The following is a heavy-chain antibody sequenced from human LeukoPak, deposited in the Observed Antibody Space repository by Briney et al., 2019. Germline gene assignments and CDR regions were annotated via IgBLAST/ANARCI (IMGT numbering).Heavy chain of an antibody. D-gene: IGHD2-2*01. CDR2: ISYDGSNK. CDR3: AKDLGLSADY. V-gene: IGHV3-30*18. J-gene: IGHJ4*02. Sequence: GRSLRLSCAASGFTFSSYGMHWVRQAPGKGLEWVAVISYDGSNKYYADSVKGRFTISRDNSKNTLYLQMNSLRAEDTAVYYCAKDLGLSADYWGQGTLVTVSS. CDR1: GFTFSSYG.